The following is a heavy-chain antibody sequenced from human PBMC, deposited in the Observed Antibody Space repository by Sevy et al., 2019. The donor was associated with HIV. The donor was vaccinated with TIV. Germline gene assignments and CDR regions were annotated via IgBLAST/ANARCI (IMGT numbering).Heavy chain of an antibody. V-gene: IGHV5-51*01. Sequence: GESLKISCQASGYSFTAHWIGWVRQKPGKGWGWRGILFPGSPDWRSFQVQATVSADRSTNTGYIQWVRLKDSDSAVYNCASGGHLPLDAFDVWGLGTMVTVS. CDR1: GYSFTAHW. CDR2: LFPGSPDW. CDR3: ASGGHLPLDAFDV. D-gene: IGHD2-15*01. J-gene: IGHJ3*01.